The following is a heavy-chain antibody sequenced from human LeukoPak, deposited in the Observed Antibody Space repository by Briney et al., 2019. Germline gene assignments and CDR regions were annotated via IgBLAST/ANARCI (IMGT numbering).Heavy chain of an antibody. D-gene: IGHD3-22*01. Sequence: GGSLRLSCAASGFTFSSYAMSWVRQAPGKGLEWVSAISGSGGSTYYADSVKGRFTISRDNSKNTLYLQMNSLRAEDTPVYYCAKSRYDSSGYYYDFIDAFDIWGQGTMVTVSS. CDR1: GFTFSSYA. CDR3: AKSRYDSSGYYYDFIDAFDI. J-gene: IGHJ3*02. V-gene: IGHV3-23*01. CDR2: ISGSGGST.